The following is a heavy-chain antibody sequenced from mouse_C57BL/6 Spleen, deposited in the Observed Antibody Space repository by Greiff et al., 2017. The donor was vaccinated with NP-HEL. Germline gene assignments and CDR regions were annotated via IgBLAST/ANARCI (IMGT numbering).Heavy chain of an antibody. CDR1: GFTFTDYY. CDR2: IRNKANGYTT. D-gene: IGHD2-5*01. CDR3: ARSDSNYDYYAMDY. V-gene: IGHV7-3*01. Sequence: EVKVEESGGGLVQPGGSLSLSCAASGFTFTDYYMSWVRQPPGKALEWLGFIRNKANGYTTEYSASVKGRFTISRDNSQSILYLQMNALRAEDSATYYCARSDSNYDYYAMDYWGQGTSVTVSS. J-gene: IGHJ4*01.